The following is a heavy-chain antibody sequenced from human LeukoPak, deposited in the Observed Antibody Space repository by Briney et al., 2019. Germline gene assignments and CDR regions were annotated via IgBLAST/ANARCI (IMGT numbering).Heavy chain of an antibody. CDR2: IIPIFGTA. CDR3: ARVSYYYDSSGYYAIDNWFDP. Sequence: ASVKVSCKASGYTFTSYGISWVRQAPGQGLEWMGGIIPIFGTANYAQKFQGRVTITADESTSTAYMELSSLRSEDTAVYYCARVSYYYDSSGYYAIDNWFDPWGQGTLVTVSS. J-gene: IGHJ5*02. CDR1: GYTFTSYG. D-gene: IGHD3-22*01. V-gene: IGHV1-69*13.